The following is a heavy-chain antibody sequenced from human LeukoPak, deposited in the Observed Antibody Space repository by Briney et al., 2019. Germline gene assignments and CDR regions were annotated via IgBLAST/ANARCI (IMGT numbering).Heavy chain of an antibody. Sequence: SETLSLTCAVYGGSFSGYYWSWIRQPPGKGLEWIGEINQSGSTNYNPSLKSRVTISVDTSKNQFSLKLSSVTAADTAVYYCAWGRDAFDIWGQGTMVTVSS. J-gene: IGHJ3*02. CDR2: INQSGST. CDR1: GGSFSGYY. D-gene: IGHD3-16*01. CDR3: AWGRDAFDI. V-gene: IGHV4-34*01.